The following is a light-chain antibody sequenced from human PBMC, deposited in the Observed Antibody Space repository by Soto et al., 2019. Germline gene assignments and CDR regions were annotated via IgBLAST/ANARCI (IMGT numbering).Light chain of an antibody. CDR1: QSVSSSY. CDR2: GAS. Sequence: EIVLTQSPGTLSLSPGERATLSCRASQSVSSSYLAWYQQKPGQAPRLLTYGASSRATGIPDRFSGSGSGTDFTLTISRLEPEDFAVYYCQQYGSSPSLTFGPGTKVDIK. CDR3: QQYGSSPSLT. V-gene: IGKV3-20*01. J-gene: IGKJ3*01.